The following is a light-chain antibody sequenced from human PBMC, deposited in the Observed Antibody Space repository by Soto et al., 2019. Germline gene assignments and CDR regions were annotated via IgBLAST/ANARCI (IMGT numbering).Light chain of an antibody. J-gene: IGLJ3*02. V-gene: IGLV6-57*04. Sequence: NFMLTQPHSVSESPGKTVTISCTRSSGSIASNYVQWYQQRPGSAPTTVIYEDKQRPSGVPDRFSGSIDSSSNSASLTISGLKTEDEADYYCQSYDSTNFWVFGGGTQLTVL. CDR3: QSYDSTNFWV. CDR2: EDK. CDR1: SGSIASNY.